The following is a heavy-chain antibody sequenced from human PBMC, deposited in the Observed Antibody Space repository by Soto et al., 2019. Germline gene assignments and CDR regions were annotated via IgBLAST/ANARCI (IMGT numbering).Heavy chain of an antibody. CDR2: IYYSGST. D-gene: IGHD5-18*01. Sequence: SETLSLTCTVSGGSISSGGYYWSWIRQHPGKGLEWIGYIYYSGSTYYNPSLKSRVTISVDTSKNQFSLKLSSVTAADTAVYYCAREYSYGIHYFDYWGQGTLVTVSS. CDR1: GGSISSGGYY. J-gene: IGHJ4*02. V-gene: IGHV4-31*03. CDR3: AREYSYGIHYFDY.